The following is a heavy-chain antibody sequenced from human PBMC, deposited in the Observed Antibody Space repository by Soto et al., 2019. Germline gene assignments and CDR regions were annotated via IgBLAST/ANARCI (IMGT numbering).Heavy chain of an antibody. J-gene: IGHJ4*02. Sequence: GSSVKVSCKASGYTFTDYSLQWVRQAPGQRLEWMGWINPASGKTKYSQKFQGRVTITRDTSASTAYMDLSSLTSEDTALYYCARDLWLGESFRYYFDHWAQGTLVTASS. V-gene: IGHV1-3*01. CDR2: INPASGKT. CDR3: ARDLWLGESFRYYFDH. CDR1: GYTFTDYS. D-gene: IGHD3-10*01.